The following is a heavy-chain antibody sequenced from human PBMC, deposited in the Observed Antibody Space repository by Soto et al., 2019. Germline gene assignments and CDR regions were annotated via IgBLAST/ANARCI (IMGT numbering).Heavy chain of an antibody. CDR2: ISYDGSNK. V-gene: IGHV3-30*18. D-gene: IGHD6-19*01. CDR1: GFTFSSYG. J-gene: IGHJ4*02. CDR3: AKDRGGWLFDY. Sequence: GGSLRLSCAASGFTFSSYGMHWVRQAPGKGLEWVAVISYDGSNKYYADSVKGRFTISRDNSKNTLYLQMNSLRAEDTAVYYCAKDRGGWLFDYWGQGTLVTVSS.